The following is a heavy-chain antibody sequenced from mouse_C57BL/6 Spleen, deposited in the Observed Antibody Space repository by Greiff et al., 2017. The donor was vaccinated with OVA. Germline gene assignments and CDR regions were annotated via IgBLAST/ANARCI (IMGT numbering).Heavy chain of an antibody. D-gene: IGHD2-3*01. CDR1: GFTFSDYY. CDR2: INYDGSST. CDR3: ARVHDGYYVYFDY. Sequence: EVQLVESEGGLVQPGSSMKLSCTASGFTFSDYYMAWVRQVPEKGLEWVANINYDGSSTYYLDSLKSRFIISRDNAKNILYLQMSSLKSEDTATYYCARVHDGYYVYFDYWGQGTTLTVSS. J-gene: IGHJ2*01. V-gene: IGHV5-16*01.